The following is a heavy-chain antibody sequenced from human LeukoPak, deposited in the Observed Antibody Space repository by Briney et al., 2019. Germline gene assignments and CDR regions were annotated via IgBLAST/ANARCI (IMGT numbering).Heavy chain of an antibody. J-gene: IGHJ5*02. D-gene: IGHD3-3*01. CDR3: ARVITIFGVDGGWFDP. CDR2: IKQDVSEK. V-gene: IGHV3-7*01. CDR1: GFTFSSYW. Sequence: GGSLRLSCAASGFTFSSYWMSWVRQAPGTGLERVANIKQDVSEKYYVDSVKGRFTISRDNAKNSLYLQMNSLRAEDTAVYYCARVITIFGVDGGWFDPWGQGTLVTVSS.